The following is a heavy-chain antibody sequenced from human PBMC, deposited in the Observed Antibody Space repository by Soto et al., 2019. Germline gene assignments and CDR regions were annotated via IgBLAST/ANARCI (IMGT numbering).Heavy chain of an antibody. CDR2: MGSSGGST. D-gene: IGHD6-13*01. V-gene: IGHV3-23*01. J-gene: IGHJ4*02. CDR3: VPGRQLVLDH. CDR1: GFTFSTYA. Sequence: PGGSLRLSCAASGFTFSTYAMSWVRQAPGKGLEWVSGMGSSGGSTYYADSVQGRFTISRDNSKSTLYLQMNSLRAEDTAIYYCVPGRQLVLDHWGRGTLVTVSS.